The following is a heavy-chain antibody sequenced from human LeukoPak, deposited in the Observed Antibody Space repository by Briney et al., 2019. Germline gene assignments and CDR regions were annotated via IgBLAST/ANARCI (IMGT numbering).Heavy chain of an antibody. J-gene: IGHJ4*02. CDR2: IIDSGST. D-gene: IGHD3-16*01. V-gene: IGHV4-34*12. CDR3: ARLITAFQAFDS. CDR1: GGSFSGYY. Sequence: PSETLSLTCAVYGGSFSGYYWSWIRQPPGKGLEWIGEIIDSGSTKYNSSLKSRVTISVDTSKNQFSLNLSSVTAADTAVYYCARLITAFQAFDSWGQGTLVTVSS.